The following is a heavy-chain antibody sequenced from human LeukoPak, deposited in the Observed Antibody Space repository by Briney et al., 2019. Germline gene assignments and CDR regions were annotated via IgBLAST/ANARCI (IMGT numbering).Heavy chain of an antibody. Sequence: PSETLSLSCSVSGGFISSSSYYWGWIRQPPGKGLEWFGSIFYSGSTYYNPSLKSRVTISVDTSKTQFSLKLNSVTAADTAVYYCARPSGSGRTPYDYWGQGTLVTVSS. V-gene: IGHV4-39*01. CDR3: ARPSGSGRTPYDY. CDR2: IFYSGST. CDR1: GGFISSSSYY. D-gene: IGHD6-19*01. J-gene: IGHJ4*02.